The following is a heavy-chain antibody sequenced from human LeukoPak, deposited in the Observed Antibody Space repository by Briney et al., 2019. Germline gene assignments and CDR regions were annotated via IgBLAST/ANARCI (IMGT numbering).Heavy chain of an antibody. CDR3: ARLTSGHFDY. CDR2: IYYSGST. CDR1: GGSISRSSYY. V-gene: IGHV4-39*01. J-gene: IGHJ4*02. D-gene: IGHD3-10*01. Sequence: SETLSLTCTVSGGSISRSSYYWAWIRQPPGKGLEWIATIYYSGSTYYNPSLKSRVTISADTSKNQFSLKLSSVTAADTAVYYCARLTSGHFDYWGQGTLVTVSS.